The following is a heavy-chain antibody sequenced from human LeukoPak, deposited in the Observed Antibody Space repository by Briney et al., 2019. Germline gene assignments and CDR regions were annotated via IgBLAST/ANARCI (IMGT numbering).Heavy chain of an antibody. Sequence: GGSLRLSCAASGFTFRSYWMHWVRQAPGKGLVWVSRIDSYGSTNYADSVKGRFTISRDNAKNTLYLQMNSLRAEDTAVYYCARGLVHDTSGYYSDYWGQGTLDTVSS. CDR3: ARGLVHDTSGYYSDY. D-gene: IGHD3-22*01. CDR1: GFTFRSYW. J-gene: IGHJ4*02. CDR2: IDSYGST. V-gene: IGHV3-74*01.